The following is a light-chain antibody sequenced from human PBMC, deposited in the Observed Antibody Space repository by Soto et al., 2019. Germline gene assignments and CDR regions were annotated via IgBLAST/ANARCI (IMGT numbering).Light chain of an antibody. CDR1: QGISNY. J-gene: IGKJ1*01. V-gene: IGKV1-27*01. CDR2: AAA. Sequence: DIQMTQSPSSLSASVGDRDTISCRASQGISNYLAWYQQKPGKVPKLLIYAAATLQLGVPSRFTGSGSATELSLTITSLQSEDAATYYCQKYNSAPWTFGQGTKVEIK. CDR3: QKYNSAPWT.